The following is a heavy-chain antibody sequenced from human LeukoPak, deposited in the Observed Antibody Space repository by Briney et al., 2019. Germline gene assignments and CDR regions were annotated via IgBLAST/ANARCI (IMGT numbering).Heavy chain of an antibody. J-gene: IGHJ4*02. CDR1: GFTFSSYG. V-gene: IGHV3-23*01. CDR3: AKGRTYYYGSGSYEGLFDY. CDR2: ISGSGGRT. D-gene: IGHD3-10*01. Sequence: PGGSLRLSCAASGFTFSSYGMSWVRQAPGKGLEWVSAISGSGGRTYYADSVKGRVTISRDNSKNTLYLQMNSLRAEDTAVYYCAKGRTYYYGSGSYEGLFDYWGQGTLVTVSS.